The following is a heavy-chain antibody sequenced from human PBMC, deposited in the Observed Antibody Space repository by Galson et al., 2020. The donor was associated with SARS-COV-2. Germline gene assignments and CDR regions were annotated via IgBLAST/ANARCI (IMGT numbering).Heavy chain of an antibody. CDR1: GGSFSGYY. Sequence: SETLSLTCAVYGGSFSGYYWSWIRQPPGKGLEWIGEINHSGSTNYNPSLKHRVTISVDTSKNQFSLKLSSVTAADTAVYYCASTALLPRIIYAFDIWGQGTMVTVSS. CDR3: ASTALLPRIIYAFDI. D-gene: IGHD2-15*01. J-gene: IGHJ3*02. CDR2: INHSGST. V-gene: IGHV4-34*01.